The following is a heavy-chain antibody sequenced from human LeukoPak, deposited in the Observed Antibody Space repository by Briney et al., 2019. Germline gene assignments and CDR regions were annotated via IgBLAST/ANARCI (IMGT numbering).Heavy chain of an antibody. V-gene: IGHV3-23*01. CDR3: AKEGGYCSSTSCYRRYYFDY. Sequence: PGGSLRLSCAASGFTFSSHAMSWVRQAPGKGLEWVSGISGSGGSTYYADSVKGRFTISRDNSKNTLYLQMNSLRAEDTAIYYCAKEGGYCSSTSCYRRYYFDYWGQGTLVTVSS. J-gene: IGHJ4*02. CDR1: GFTFSSHA. CDR2: ISGSGGST. D-gene: IGHD2-2*01.